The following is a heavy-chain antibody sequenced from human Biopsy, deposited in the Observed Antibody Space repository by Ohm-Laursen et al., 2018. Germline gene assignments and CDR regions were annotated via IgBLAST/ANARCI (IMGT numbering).Heavy chain of an antibody. CDR1: GGDINNYY. V-gene: IGHV4-4*07. CDR2: IYPGGST. CDR3: ARDSGILNYGNFKYYHYYGMDV. D-gene: IGHD4-11*01. Sequence: GTLSLTWNVSGGDINNYYWSWIRQPAGKGLEWIGRIYPGGSTNYNPSLKSRVTMSVDTSKKQLSLRLRSVTAADTAIYYCARDSGILNYGNFKYYHYYGMDVWGQGTKVTVSS. J-gene: IGHJ6*02.